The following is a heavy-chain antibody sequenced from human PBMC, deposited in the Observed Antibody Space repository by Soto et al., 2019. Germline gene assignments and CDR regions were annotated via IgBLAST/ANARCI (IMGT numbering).Heavy chain of an antibody. J-gene: IGHJ4*02. Sequence: GGSLRLSCAASGFTFNSYSMNWVRQAPGKGLEWVSSMSRSSRYIYYADSVKGRFTISRDNAKNSVYLQMNSLRAEDTAVYCCARDGGVAATLANYFDYWGQGTLVTVSS. D-gene: IGHD2-15*01. CDR2: MSRSSRYI. CDR3: ARDGGVAATLANYFDY. V-gene: IGHV3-21*01. CDR1: GFTFNSYS.